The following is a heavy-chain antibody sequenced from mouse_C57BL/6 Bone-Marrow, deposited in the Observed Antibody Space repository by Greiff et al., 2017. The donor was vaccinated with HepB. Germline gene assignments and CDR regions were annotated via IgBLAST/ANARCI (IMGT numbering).Heavy chain of an antibody. CDR2: INPGSGGT. J-gene: IGHJ1*03. V-gene: IGHV1-54*01. Sequence: QVQLQQPGAELVRPGTSVKVSCKASGYAFTNYLIEWVKQRPGQGLEWIGVINPGSGGTNYNEQFQGKATLTADTSSSTAYMQLSSLPSEDSTVYSCAGGGDYGSSYDWYFDVWGTGTTVTVSS. CDR1: GYAFTNYL. D-gene: IGHD1-1*01. CDR3: AGGGDYGSSYDWYFDV.